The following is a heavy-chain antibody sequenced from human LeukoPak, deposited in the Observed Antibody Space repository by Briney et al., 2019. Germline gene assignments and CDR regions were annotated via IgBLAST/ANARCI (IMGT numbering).Heavy chain of an antibody. CDR1: GGSISSYY. J-gene: IGHJ6*02. CDR3: ARTYYDIAGYYYGMDV. D-gene: IGHD3-9*01. CDR2: INYSGST. V-gene: IGHV4-59*01. Sequence: PSETLSLTCTLSGGSISSYYWSWIRQPPGKGLEWIGYINYSGSTNYNPSLKSRVTISVDTSKNQFSLKLSSVTAADTAVYYCARTYYDIAGYYYGMDVWGQGTTVTVSS.